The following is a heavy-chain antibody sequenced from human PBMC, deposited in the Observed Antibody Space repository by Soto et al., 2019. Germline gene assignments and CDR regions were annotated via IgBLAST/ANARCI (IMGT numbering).Heavy chain of an antibody. V-gene: IGHV3-33*01. CDR1: GFTFSSYG. CDR3: ARDLYSGSSKTFDY. CDR2: IWYDGSNK. J-gene: IGHJ4*02. D-gene: IGHD1-26*01. Sequence: GGSLRLSCGASGFTFSSYGMHWVRQAPGKGLEWVAVIWYDGSNKYYADSVKGRFTISRDNSKNTLYLQMNSLRAEDTAVYYCARDLYSGSSKTFDYWGQGTLVTVSS.